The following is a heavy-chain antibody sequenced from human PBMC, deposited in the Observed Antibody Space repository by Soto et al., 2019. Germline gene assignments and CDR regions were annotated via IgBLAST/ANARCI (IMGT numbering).Heavy chain of an antibody. CDR1: GFTFSSYG. V-gene: IGHV3-66*01. CDR3: ARDYGFNGY. D-gene: IGHD4-17*01. J-gene: IGHJ4*02. Sequence: GGSLRLSCAASGFTFSSYGMHWVRQAPGKGLEWVSVIYSGGSTYYADSVKGRFTISRDNSKNTLYLQMNSLRAEDTAVYYCARDYGFNGYWGQGTLVTVSS. CDR2: IYSGGST.